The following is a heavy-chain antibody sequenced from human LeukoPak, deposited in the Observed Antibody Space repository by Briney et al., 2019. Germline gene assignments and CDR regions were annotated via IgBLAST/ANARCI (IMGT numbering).Heavy chain of an antibody. CDR2: IYPRGGST. J-gene: IGHJ4*02. CDR3: ARDSSNWSFDY. D-gene: IGHD6-13*01. V-gene: IGHV1-46*01. CDR1: GYTFTKNN. Sequence: ASVKVSCKASGYTFTKNNMHWVRQAPGQGLEWMGIIYPRGGSTSYAQKFQGRVNMTRDTSTSTVYMELSSLRSEDTAVYYCARDSSNWSFDYWGQGTLVTVSS.